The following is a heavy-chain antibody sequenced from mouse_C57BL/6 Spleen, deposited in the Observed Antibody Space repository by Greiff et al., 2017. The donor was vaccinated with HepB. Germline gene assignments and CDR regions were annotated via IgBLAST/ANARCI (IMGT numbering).Heavy chain of an antibody. CDR1: GYTFTSYW. Sequence: VQLQQSGAELVMPGASVKLSCEASGYTFTSYWMHWVKQRPGQGLEWIGEIDPSDSYTNYNQKFKGKSTLTVDKSSSTAYMQLSSLTSEDSAVYYCARGGSYSGGFAYWGQGTLVTVSA. V-gene: IGHV1-69*01. D-gene: IGHD3-1*01. J-gene: IGHJ3*01. CDR3: ARGGSYSGGFAY. CDR2: IDPSDSYT.